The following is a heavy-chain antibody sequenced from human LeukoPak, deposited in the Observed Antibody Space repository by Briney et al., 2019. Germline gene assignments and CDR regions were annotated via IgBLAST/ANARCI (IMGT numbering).Heavy chain of an antibody. V-gene: IGHV4-59*01. Sequence: SETLSLTCTVSGGSISSYYWSWIRQPPGKGLEWIGYIYYNGSTNYNPSLKSRVTISVDTSKNQFSLKLSSVTAADTAVYYCARDLSSGYYDYWGQGTLVTVSS. CDR3: ARDLSSGYYDY. J-gene: IGHJ4*02. CDR1: GGSISSYY. CDR2: IYYNGST. D-gene: IGHD3-22*01.